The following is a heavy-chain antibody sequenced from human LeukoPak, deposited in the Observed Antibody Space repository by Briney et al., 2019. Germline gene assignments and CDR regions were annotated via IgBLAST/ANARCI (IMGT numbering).Heavy chain of an antibody. CDR3: ARLLTAGHNWFDP. Sequence: SETLSLTCTVSDVSISSYYWSWIRQPPGKGLEWIGYIYYSGSTNYNPSLKSRVTISVDTSKNQFSLKLSSVTAADTAVYYCARLLTAGHNWFDPWGQGTLVTVSS. J-gene: IGHJ5*02. V-gene: IGHV4-59*08. CDR2: IYYSGST. CDR1: DVSISSYY. D-gene: IGHD3-9*01.